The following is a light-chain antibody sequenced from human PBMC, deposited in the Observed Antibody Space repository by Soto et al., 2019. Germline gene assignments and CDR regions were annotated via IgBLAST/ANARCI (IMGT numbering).Light chain of an antibody. CDR3: QQYGDLIT. CDR2: GAS. J-gene: IGKJ5*01. Sequence: EIVLTQSPGTLSLSPGERAALSCSASQSVSSSYLAWYQQKRGQAPRLLIYGASSRATGVPDRFSGSGSGTDFTLTISRLEPEDFAVYYCQQYGDLITFGQGTRLQIK. CDR1: QSVSSSY. V-gene: IGKV3-20*01.